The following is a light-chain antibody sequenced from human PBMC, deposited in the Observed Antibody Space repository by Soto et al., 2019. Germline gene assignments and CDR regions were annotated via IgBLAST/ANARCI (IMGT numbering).Light chain of an antibody. CDR1: TSDVGGYDL. CDR3: CSFAGATWV. CDR2: EVF. J-gene: IGLJ3*02. Sequence: QSVLTQPASVSGSPGQSITIPCTGTTSDVGGYDLVSWYQQHPGKAPKLMIYEVFKWPSGVSARFSGSKSGNTASLTISGLQAEDEADYYCCSFAGATWVFGGGTKATVL. V-gene: IGLV2-23*02.